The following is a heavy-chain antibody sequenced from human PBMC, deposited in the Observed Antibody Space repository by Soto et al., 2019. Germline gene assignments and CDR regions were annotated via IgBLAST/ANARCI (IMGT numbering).Heavy chain of an antibody. CDR2: ISASGDYT. Sequence: QVQLVESGGGLVKPGGSLRLSCIGSGFTLSDNWMTWIRQAPGKGLEWVSYISASGDYTIYADSLKGRFTISRDNARNSLWLQINSLMADDTAVYYCARSSGWRQVGVYKYGLDVWGQGTTVIVSS. J-gene: IGHJ6*02. V-gene: IGHV3-11*06. CDR3: ARSSGWRQVGVYKYGLDV. D-gene: IGHD1-1*01. CDR1: GFTLSDNW.